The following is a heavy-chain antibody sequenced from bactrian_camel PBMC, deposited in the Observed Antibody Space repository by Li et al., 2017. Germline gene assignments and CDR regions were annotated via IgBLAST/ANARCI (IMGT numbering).Heavy chain of an antibody. V-gene: IGHV3S40*01. CDR1: GGTEDGFY. CDR2: IYTGTDRT. J-gene: IGHJ4*01. Sequence: VQLVESGGGSVQAGGSVRLSCVPSGGTEDGFYVAWIRQAPGKGREGVASIYTGTDRTYYADSVKGRFAIWQDNAKATVYLEINYLRPEDTAMYYCAADLLLMRPLEASEYQYWGQGTQVTVS. D-gene: IGHD8*01. CDR3: AADLLLMRPLEASEYQY.